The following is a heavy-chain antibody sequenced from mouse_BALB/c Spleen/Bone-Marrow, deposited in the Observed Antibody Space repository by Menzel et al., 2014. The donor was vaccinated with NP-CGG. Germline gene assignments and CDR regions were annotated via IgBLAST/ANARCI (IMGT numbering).Heavy chain of an antibody. CDR3: ARPGWGNFVFVY. CDR2: INPDSSTI. D-gene: IGHD2-1*01. V-gene: IGHV4-1*02. J-gene: IGHJ3*01. Sequence: EVQRVESGGGLAQPGGSLKLSCAASGFDFSRYWMSWVRQAPGKGLEWIGEINPDSSTINYTPSLKDKFIISRDNAKNTLYLQMSKVRSEDTALYYCARPGWGNFVFVYWGQGTLVTVST. CDR1: GFDFSRYW.